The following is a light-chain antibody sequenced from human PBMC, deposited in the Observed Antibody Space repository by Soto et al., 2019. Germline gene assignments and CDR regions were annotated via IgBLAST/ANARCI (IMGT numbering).Light chain of an antibody. CDR3: QQYGSSPYT. J-gene: IGKJ2*01. CDR1: QRLSSSY. Sequence: ENVLTQSPGTLSLSPGERGTLSCRASQRLSSSYLAWYQQKPGQAPRLLIYGASTRATGIPDRFSGSGSGTDFTLTISRLEPEDFAVYYCQQYGSSPYTFGQGTKLEIK. V-gene: IGKV3-20*01. CDR2: GAS.